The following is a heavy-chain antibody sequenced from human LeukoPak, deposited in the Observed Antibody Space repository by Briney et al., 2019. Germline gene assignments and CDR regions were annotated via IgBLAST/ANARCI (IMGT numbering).Heavy chain of an antibody. Sequence: SETLSLTCAVYGGSFSGYYWCWIRQPPGKGLEWIGEINHSGSTNYKPSLKSRVSISVDTSKNRFSLNLSSVTAADTAVYYCARSVRYCSGTSCAWGQGTTVTVSS. CDR1: GGSFSGYY. J-gene: IGHJ6*02. D-gene: IGHD2-2*01. CDR2: INHSGST. CDR3: ARSVRYCSGTSCA. V-gene: IGHV4-34*01.